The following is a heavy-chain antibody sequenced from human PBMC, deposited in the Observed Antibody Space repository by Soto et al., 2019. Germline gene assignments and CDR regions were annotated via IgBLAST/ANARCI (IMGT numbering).Heavy chain of an antibody. V-gene: IGHV3-73*01. Sequence: EVQLVESGGGLVLPGGSLKLSCAASGFTFSGSAMHWVRQASGKGLEWLGRVSSKGNSYATSYAAAVKGRFIIARDDSNNKSNLQMNSLNTEDTAVYYGTRLTATGDYSGYYGMGVWGQGTTVTVSS. CDR1: GFTFSGSA. J-gene: IGHJ6*02. CDR2: VSSKGNSYAT. CDR3: TRLTATGDYSGYYGMGV. D-gene: IGHD3-9*01.